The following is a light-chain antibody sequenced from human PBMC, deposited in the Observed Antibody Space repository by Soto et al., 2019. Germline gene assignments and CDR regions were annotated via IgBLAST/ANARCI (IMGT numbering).Light chain of an antibody. Sequence: EIVMTQAPATLSVSPVARATVSCRSSQSVSNSYLAWYQQKPGQAPRLLMYGASSRATGIPERFSGSGSGTEFSLTIRRLEPEDFAVYYCQQYGSSPTFGQGTKVDIK. CDR1: QSVSNSY. V-gene: IGKV3-20*01. J-gene: IGKJ1*01. CDR3: QQYGSSPT. CDR2: GAS.